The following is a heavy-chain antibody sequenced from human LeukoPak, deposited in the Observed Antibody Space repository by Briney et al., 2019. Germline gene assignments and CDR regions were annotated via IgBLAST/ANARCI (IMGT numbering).Heavy chain of an antibody. Sequence: GASVKVSCKASGYTFTGYYMHWVRRAPGQGLEWMGWINPNSGGTNYAQKFQGRVTMTRDTSISTAYMELSRLRSDDTAVYYCAIGGITGTKFLDYYYYMDVWGKGTTVAVSS. CDR3: AIGGITGTKFLDYYYYMDV. CDR1: GYTFTGYY. D-gene: IGHD1/OR15-1a*01. J-gene: IGHJ6*03. CDR2: INPNSGGT. V-gene: IGHV1-2*02.